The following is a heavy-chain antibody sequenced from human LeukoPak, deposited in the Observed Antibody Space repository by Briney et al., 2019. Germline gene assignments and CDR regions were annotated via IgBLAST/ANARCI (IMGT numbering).Heavy chain of an antibody. J-gene: IGHJ5*02. CDR2: IKEDGSEK. D-gene: IGHD2-2*01. V-gene: IGHV3-7*01. CDR3: ASGRCTNCYSLCDP. CDR1: GFTFSSYW. Sequence: VGSLRLSCAASGFTFSSYWMTWVRQAPGKGLQWGADIKEDGSEKNYVDSVKGRFTISRDNAKNSLFLQMNSLRAEDTAVYYCASGRCTNCYSLCDPWGQGTLVTVSS.